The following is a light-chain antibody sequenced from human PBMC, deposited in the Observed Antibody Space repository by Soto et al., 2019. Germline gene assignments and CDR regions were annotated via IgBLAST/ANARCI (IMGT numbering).Light chain of an antibody. V-gene: IGKV3-11*01. CDR2: GAS. CDR3: QQRSNWPRT. J-gene: IGKJ5*01. Sequence: EIVMTHSPATLSVSPVERATVSFSSSQSINNDLGWYQQKPGQAPRLLIYGASTRATGIPARFSGSGSGTDFTLTISSLEPEDFAVYYCQQRSNWPRTFGQGTRLEIK. CDR1: QSINND.